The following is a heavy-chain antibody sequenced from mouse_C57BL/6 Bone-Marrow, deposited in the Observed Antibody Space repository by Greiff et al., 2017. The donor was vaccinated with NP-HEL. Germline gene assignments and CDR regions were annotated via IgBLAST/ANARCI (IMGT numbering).Heavy chain of an antibody. CDR3: ARDDAWYFDV. Sequence: EESGPGLVKPSQSLSLTCSVTGYSITSGYYWNWIRQFPGNKLEWMGYISYDGSNNYNPSLKNRISITRDTSKNQFFLKLNSVTTEDTATYYCARDDAWYFDVWGTGTTVTVSS. D-gene: IGHD2-3*01. CDR1: GYSITSGYY. J-gene: IGHJ1*03. CDR2: ISYDGSN. V-gene: IGHV3-6*01.